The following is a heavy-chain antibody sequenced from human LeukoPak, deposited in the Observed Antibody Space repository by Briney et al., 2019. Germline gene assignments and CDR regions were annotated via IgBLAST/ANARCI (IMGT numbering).Heavy chain of an antibody. CDR3: ARDGVVPAAGFSY. D-gene: IGHD2-2*01. CDR2: IIPILGTA. CDR1: GGTFSSYA. V-gene: IGHV1-69*04. Sequence: SVKVSCKASGGTFSSYAISWVRQAPGQGLEWMGRIIPILGTANYAQKFQGRVTITADKSTSTAYMELSSLRSEDTAVYYCARDGVVPAAGFSYWGQGTLVTVSS. J-gene: IGHJ4*02.